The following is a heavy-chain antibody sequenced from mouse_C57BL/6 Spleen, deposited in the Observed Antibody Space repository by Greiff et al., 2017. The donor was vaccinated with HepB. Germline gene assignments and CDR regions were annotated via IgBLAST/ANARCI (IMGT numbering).Heavy chain of an antibody. V-gene: IGHV1-52*01. CDR3: ARNYYGMGYFDY. J-gene: IGHJ2*01. D-gene: IGHD1-1*01. CDR2: IDPSDSET. CDR1: GYTFTSYW. Sequence: QVQLQQPGAELVRPGSSVKLSCKASGYTFTSYWMHWVKQRPIQGLEWIGNIDPSDSETHYNQKFTDKATLTVDKSSSTAYMQLSSLTSEDSAVYYCARNYYGMGYFDYWGQGTTLTVSS.